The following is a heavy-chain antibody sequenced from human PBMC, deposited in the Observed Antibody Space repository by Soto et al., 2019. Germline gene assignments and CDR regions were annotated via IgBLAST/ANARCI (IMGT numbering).Heavy chain of an antibody. CDR1: GGSISSGDYY. V-gene: IGHV4-39*01. CDR2: IFYSGST. CDR3: ARHLTYCSAGSCYSDFPYYGMDV. Sequence: SETLSLTCTVSGGSISSGDYYWGWIRKPPGKGLEWIGSIFYSGSTYYNPSLKSRVTISVDTSKNQFSLKLSSVTAADTAVYYCARHLTYCSAGSCYSDFPYYGMDVWGQGTTVTVSS. D-gene: IGHD2-15*01. J-gene: IGHJ6*02.